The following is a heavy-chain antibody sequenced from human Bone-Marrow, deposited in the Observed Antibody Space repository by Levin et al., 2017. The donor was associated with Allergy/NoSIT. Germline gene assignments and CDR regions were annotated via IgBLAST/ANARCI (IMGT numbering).Heavy chain of an antibody. CDR2: IKSTSDGGTT. V-gene: IGHV3-15*01. Sequence: GGSLRLSCAASGFTFTDAWMNWVRQAPGKGLEWIGRIKSTSDGGTTDYAAPVKGRFTISRDDSESTVYLLMNSLKIEDTAIYYCTTLGSSRKFDYWGQGTTVAVSS. J-gene: IGHJ4*02. CDR1: GFTFTDAW. CDR3: TTLGSSRKFDY. D-gene: IGHD3-10*01.